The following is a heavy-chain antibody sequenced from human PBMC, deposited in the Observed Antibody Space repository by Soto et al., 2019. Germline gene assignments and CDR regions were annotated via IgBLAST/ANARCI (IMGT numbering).Heavy chain of an antibody. J-gene: IGHJ4*02. Sequence: GGSLRLSCAASGFTFSSYAMSWVRQAPGKGLEWVSAISGSGGSTYYADSVKGRFIISRDNAKNSLYLQMNSLRDEDTAVYYCARDGFETYYYDSSGYYYDAYWGQGTLVTVSS. CDR1: GFTFSSYA. CDR2: ISGSGGST. D-gene: IGHD3-22*01. CDR3: ARDGFETYYYDSSGYYYDAY. V-gene: IGHV3-23*01.